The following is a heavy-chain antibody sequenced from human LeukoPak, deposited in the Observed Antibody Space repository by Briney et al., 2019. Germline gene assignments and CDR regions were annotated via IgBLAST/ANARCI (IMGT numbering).Heavy chain of an antibody. V-gene: IGHV3-48*04. CDR1: GFTFSSYS. Sequence: PGGSLRLSCAASGFTFSSYSMNWVRQAPGKGLEWVSYISSSSSTIYYADSVKGRFTISRDNAKNSLYLQMNSLRAEDTAVYYCARDTGYSSSWSDYWGQGTLVTVSS. J-gene: IGHJ4*02. D-gene: IGHD6-13*01. CDR2: ISSSSSTI. CDR3: ARDTGYSSSWSDY.